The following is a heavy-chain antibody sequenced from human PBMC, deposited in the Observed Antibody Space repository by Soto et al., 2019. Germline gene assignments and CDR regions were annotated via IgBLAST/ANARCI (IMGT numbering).Heavy chain of an antibody. CDR2: TYHSGST. V-gene: IGHV4-39*01. J-gene: IGHJ1*01. CDR1: GDSIRGSTSY. CDR3: VKPYTSGWHYVQH. D-gene: IGHD6-19*01. Sequence: SETLSLTCGVSGDSIRGSTSYWGWIRQPPGQGLQWIGSTYHSGSTYYNSSLKSRVTISVDTSKNQFSLKLRSVTAADTAVYYCVKPYTSGWHYVQHWGGGTLVTVSS.